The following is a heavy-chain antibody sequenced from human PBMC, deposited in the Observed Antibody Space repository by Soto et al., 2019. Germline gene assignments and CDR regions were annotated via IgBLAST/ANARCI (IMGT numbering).Heavy chain of an antibody. CDR1: GFTFSNYA. CDR3: AKDATSGMDDFDY. CDR2: ISGSGGST. D-gene: IGHD6-19*01. Sequence: EVQLLESGGGLVQPGGSLRLSCAASGFTFSNYAMNWVRQVPGKGLEWVSTISGSGGSTYYADSVKGRFTISRDNSKNTLNMQINSPRARDSTIYHCAKDATSGMDDFDYWGQGTLVTVSS. V-gene: IGHV3-23*01. J-gene: IGHJ4*02.